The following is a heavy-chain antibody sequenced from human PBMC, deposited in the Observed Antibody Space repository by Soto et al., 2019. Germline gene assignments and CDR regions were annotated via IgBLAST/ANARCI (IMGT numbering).Heavy chain of an antibody. CDR2: INSDGSST. CDR1: GFTFSSYW. CDR3: ARDSVVYYDFWSGSLHP. J-gene: IGHJ5*02. Sequence: GGSLRLSCAASGFTFSSYWMHWVRQAPGKGLVWVSRINSDGSSTSYADSVKGRFTISRDNAKNTLYLQMNSLRAEDTAVYYCARDSVVYYDFWSGSLHPWGQGTLVTVSS. V-gene: IGHV3-74*01. D-gene: IGHD3-3*01.